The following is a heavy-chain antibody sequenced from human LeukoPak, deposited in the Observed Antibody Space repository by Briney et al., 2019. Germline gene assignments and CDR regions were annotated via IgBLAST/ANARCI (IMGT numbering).Heavy chain of an antibody. CDR2: ISYDGSNK. V-gene: IGHV3-30-3*01. J-gene: IGHJ5*02. CDR1: GFTFSSYA. CDR3: ACGFSWFDP. Sequence: GGSLRLSCAASGFTFSSYAMHWVRQAPGKGLEWVAVISYDGSNKYYADSVKGRFTISRDNAKNSLYLQMNSLRAEDTAVYYCACGFSWFDPWGQGTLVTVSS. D-gene: IGHD3-3*01.